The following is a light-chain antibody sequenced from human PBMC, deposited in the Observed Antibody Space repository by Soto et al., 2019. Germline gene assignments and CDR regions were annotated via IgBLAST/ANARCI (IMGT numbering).Light chain of an antibody. V-gene: IGKV3-20*01. CDR3: QQYGSSPQT. J-gene: IGKJ1*01. Sequence: EIVMTQSPATLSLSPGERATLSCRASQSFSSYLAWYQHKPGQAPSLLIYDASSRATGVPDRFSGSGSGTDFTLTISRLEPEDFAVYYCQQYGSSPQTFGQGTKVDIK. CDR2: DAS. CDR1: QSFSSY.